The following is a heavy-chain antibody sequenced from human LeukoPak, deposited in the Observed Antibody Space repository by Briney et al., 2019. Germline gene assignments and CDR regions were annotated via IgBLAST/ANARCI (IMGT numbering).Heavy chain of an antibody. Sequence: PSETLSLTCTVPGGSISSSSYYWGWFRQPPGKGLEWIGSIYYSGSTYYNPSLKSRVTISVDTSKNQFSLKLSSVTAADTAVYYCARESVVAAAIDYWGQGTLVTVSS. CDR2: IYYSGST. D-gene: IGHD2-15*01. CDR3: ARESVVAAAIDY. V-gene: IGHV4-39*07. J-gene: IGHJ4*02. CDR1: GGSISSSSYY.